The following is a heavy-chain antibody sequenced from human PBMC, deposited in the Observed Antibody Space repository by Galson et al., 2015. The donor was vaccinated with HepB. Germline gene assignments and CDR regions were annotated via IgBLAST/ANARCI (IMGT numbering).Heavy chain of an antibody. Sequence: SLRLSCAASGFTFSSYGMHWVRQAPGKGLEWVAVISYDGSNKYYADSVKGRFTISRDNSKNTLYLQMNSLRAEDTAVYYCAREKLYDSWFDPWGQGTLVTVSS. J-gene: IGHJ5*02. CDR2: ISYDGSNK. CDR1: GFTFSSYG. CDR3: AREKLYDSWFDP. D-gene: IGHD3-3*01. V-gene: IGHV3-30*03.